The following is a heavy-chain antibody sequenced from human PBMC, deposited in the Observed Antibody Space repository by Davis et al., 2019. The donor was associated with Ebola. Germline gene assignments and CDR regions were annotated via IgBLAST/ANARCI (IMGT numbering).Heavy chain of an antibody. CDR3: ARAGNYASPHHFDY. Sequence: HTGGSLRLSCAASGFTFSSYWMHWVRQAPGKGLVWVSRINSDGSRTSYADSVKGRFTISRDNAKNSLFLQVNSLRAEDTALYYCARAGNYASPHHFDYWGQGSLVTVSS. V-gene: IGHV3-74*01. CDR2: INSDGSRT. CDR1: GFTFSSYW. J-gene: IGHJ4*02. D-gene: IGHD1-7*01.